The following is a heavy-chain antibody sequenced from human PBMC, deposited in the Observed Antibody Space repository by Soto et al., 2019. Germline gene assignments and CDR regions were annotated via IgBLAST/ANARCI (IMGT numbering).Heavy chain of an antibody. Sequence: QVQLVQSGAEVRKPGSSVRVACKASGDKFSTYAINWVRQVPGQGLEWLGGIITFFGAAMYAQKFQGRVTITAAESATTAYMERSSLRSEDTAVYYCARGGKERFRGSGMDVWGQGTTVTVSS. CDR3: ARGGKERFRGSGMDV. V-gene: IGHV1-69*01. D-gene: IGHD1-1*01. CDR2: IITFFGAA. J-gene: IGHJ6*02. CDR1: GDKFSTYA.